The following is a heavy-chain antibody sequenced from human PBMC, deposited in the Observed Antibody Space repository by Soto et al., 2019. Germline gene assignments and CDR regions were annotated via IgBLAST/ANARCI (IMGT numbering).Heavy chain of an antibody. CDR1: GDTFTDYY. CDR2: VNPSGGHT. D-gene: IGHD2-21*02. J-gene: IGHJ4*02. CDR3: ARGGHVVVVTAALDC. Sequence: QVQLVQSGAEVKKPGASVKVSCKASGDTFTDYYIHWVRQAPGQGLEWMGTVNPSGGHTTYAQHFLVRMTMTRDTSTSTLYMELTSLTSEDTAVYYCARGGHVVVVTAALDCWGQGTLVTVSS. V-gene: IGHV1-46*01.